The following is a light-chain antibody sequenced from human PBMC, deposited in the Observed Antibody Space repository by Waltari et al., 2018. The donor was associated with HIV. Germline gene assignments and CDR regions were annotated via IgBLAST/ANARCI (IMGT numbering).Light chain of an antibody. V-gene: IGLV2-14*01. CDR2: EAS. CDR3: NSYTSSNTVI. CDR1: TSDVRGYNY. Sequence: QSALPQPASVSGSPGQSTTISCTGTTSDVRGYNYVSWYQQYPGKAPKLLIDEASNRPSGVSSRFAGTKSGNPAALTISRLQAESEADYYCNSYTSSNTVIVGGGTKLTVL. J-gene: IGLJ2*01.